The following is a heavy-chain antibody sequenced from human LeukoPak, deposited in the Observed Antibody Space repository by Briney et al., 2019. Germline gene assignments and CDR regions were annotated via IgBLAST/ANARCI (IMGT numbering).Heavy chain of an antibody. V-gene: IGHV1-2*04. CDR2: INPNSGGT. Sequence: ASVKVSCKASGYTFTGYYMHWVRQAPGQGLEWMGWINPNSGGTNYAQKFQGWVTMTRDTSISTAYMGLSRLRSDDTAVYYCARGGVPVWSGPTGHYYYGMDVWGQGTTVTVSS. D-gene: IGHD3-3*01. J-gene: IGHJ6*02. CDR3: ARGGVPVWSGPTGHYYYGMDV. CDR1: GYTFTGYY.